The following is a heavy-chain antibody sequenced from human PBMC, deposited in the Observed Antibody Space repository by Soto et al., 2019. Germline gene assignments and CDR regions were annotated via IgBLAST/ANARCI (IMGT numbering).Heavy chain of an antibody. CDR1: GGSISSNY. J-gene: IGHJ4*02. V-gene: IGHV4-59*01. D-gene: IGHD6-13*01. Sequence: SDTLSLTCTVSGGSISSNYWTWIRQPPGKGLEWIGYVYNSGSTNYNPSLKSRVTISEDTSKSQFSLKVNSMTAADTAVYYCARYRREAVAGYTLDNWGQGILVTVSS. CDR3: ARYRREAVAGYTLDN. CDR2: VYNSGST.